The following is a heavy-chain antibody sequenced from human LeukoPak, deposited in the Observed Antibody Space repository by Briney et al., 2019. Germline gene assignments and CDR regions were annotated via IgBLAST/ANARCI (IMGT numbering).Heavy chain of an antibody. CDR3: AREKFRGGYSYEDAFDI. V-gene: IGHV3-72*01. D-gene: IGHD5-18*01. CDR2: TRNKANSYTT. CDR1: GFTFSDHY. Sequence: GGSLRLSCAASGFTFSDHYMDWVRQAPGKGLEWVGRTRNKANSYTTEYAASVKGRFTISRDDSKNSLYLQMNSLKTEDTAVYYCAREKFRGGYSYEDAFDIWGQGTMVTVSS. J-gene: IGHJ3*02.